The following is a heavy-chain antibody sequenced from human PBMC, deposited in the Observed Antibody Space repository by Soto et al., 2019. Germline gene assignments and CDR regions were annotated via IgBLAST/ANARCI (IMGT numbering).Heavy chain of an antibody. V-gene: IGHV1-18*01. CDR1: GYTFTNFG. D-gene: IGHD2-2*01. Sequence: ASVKAPCKASGYTFTNFGVTWVRRAPGQGLEWMEWIRAYTDTPSNAQKFQGRVSMTLDISTCKTHMDLRSLTSDDTAVYYCARVIPGGEAWFDPWGHGTLVSVYS. J-gene: IGHJ5*02. CDR3: ARVIPGGEAWFDP. CDR2: IRAYTDTP.